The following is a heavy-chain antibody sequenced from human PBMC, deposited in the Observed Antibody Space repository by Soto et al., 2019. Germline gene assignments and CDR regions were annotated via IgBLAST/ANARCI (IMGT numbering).Heavy chain of an antibody. V-gene: IGHV4-34*01. Sequence: PSETLSLSSVFYVGFLSESYWTWIRQPPGKGLEWIGEINHVGGTNYNPSLKSRVTMSVDTSQNQFSLRLISVTAADTAMYFCVRIRYQLPSSVLWLDPWGQGTPVTVSS. D-gene: IGHD3-16*01. J-gene: IGHJ5*02. CDR3: VRIRYQLPSSVLWLDP. CDR2: INHVGGT. CDR1: VGFLSESY.